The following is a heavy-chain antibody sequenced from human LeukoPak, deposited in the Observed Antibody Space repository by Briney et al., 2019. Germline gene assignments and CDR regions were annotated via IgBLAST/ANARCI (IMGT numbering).Heavy chain of an antibody. Sequence: AGSLRLSCAASGFTFSSRGMSWVRQAPGKGLEWVSAISGSGGSTYYADSAKGRFTISRDNSKNTLYLQMNSLRAEDTAVYYCAKASIVGAIDYWGQGTLVTVSS. CDR3: AKASIVGAIDY. CDR1: GFTFSSRG. J-gene: IGHJ4*02. D-gene: IGHD1-26*01. CDR2: ISGSGGST. V-gene: IGHV3-23*01.